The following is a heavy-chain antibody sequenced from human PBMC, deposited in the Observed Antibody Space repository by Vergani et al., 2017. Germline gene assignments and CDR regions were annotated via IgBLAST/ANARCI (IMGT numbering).Heavy chain of an antibody. CDR2: IRPKTDGETT. CDR1: GFTFSSAW. Sequence: EVQPVESGGGLVKPGGSLRLSCTTSGFTFSSAWMSWVRQAPGKGLEWVARIRPKTDGETTDYAAPVKGRFTISRENAKNSLYLQMNSLRAGDTAIYYCARAVSTTVGDPPGYWGQGTLVTVSS. CDR3: ARAVSTTVGDPPGY. J-gene: IGHJ4*02. D-gene: IGHD4-23*01. V-gene: IGHV3-15*01.